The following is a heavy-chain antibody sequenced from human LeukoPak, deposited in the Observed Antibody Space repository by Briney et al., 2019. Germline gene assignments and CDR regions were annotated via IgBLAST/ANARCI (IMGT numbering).Heavy chain of an antibody. CDR1: GYTFINYG. CDR3: ARDRHYDASTVFDP. Sequence: GASVKVSCKASGYTFINYGISWVRQAPGQGLEWMGWISANSGNTKFAQKVQGRITMTTDTSTSTAYMELRSLRSDGTAIYYCARDRHYDASTVFDPWGQGTLVTVSS. V-gene: IGHV1-18*01. D-gene: IGHD3-3*01. J-gene: IGHJ5*02. CDR2: ISANSGNT.